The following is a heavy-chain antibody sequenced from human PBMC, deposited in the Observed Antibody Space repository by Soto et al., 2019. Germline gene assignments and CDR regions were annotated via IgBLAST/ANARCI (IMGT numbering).Heavy chain of an antibody. V-gene: IGHV3-23*01. CDR2: ISGSGGST. CDR1: GFTFSSYA. J-gene: IGHJ4*02. CDR3: ANFAPLTRIAARSILGY. D-gene: IGHD6-6*01. Sequence: GGSLRLSCAASGFTFSSYAMSWVRQAPGKGLEWVSAISGSGGSTYYADSVKGRFTISRDNSKNTLYLQMNSLRAEDTAVYYCANFAPLTRIAARSILGYWGQGTLVTVSS.